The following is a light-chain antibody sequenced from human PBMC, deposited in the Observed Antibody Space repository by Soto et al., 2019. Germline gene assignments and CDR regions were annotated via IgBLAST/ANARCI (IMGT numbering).Light chain of an antibody. CDR2: EVS. CDR1: SSDVGSYNR. V-gene: IGLV2-18*02. CDR3: SSYTSSSTVV. J-gene: IGLJ2*01. Sequence: QLVLTQPPSVSGSPGQSVTISCTGTSSDVGSYNRVSWYQQPPGTAPKLMIYEVSNRPSGVPDRFSGSKSGNTASLTISGLQAEDEADYYCSSYTSSSTVVFGGGTKVTVL.